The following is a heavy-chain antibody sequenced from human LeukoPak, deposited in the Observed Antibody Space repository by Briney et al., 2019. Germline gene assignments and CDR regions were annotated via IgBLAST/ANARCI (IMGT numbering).Heavy chain of an antibody. CDR1: GFTLSNHN. Sequence: GGSLRLSCAASGFTLSNHNMNWVRQAPGKGLEWVSSISSRSTYIYYADSMKGRFTISRDNAKNSLYLQMNSLRAEDTAVYYCARDFSGYSSSLDYWGQGTLVTVSS. CDR3: ARDFSGYSSSLDY. J-gene: IGHJ4*02. CDR2: ISSRSTYI. V-gene: IGHV3-21*01. D-gene: IGHD3-22*01.